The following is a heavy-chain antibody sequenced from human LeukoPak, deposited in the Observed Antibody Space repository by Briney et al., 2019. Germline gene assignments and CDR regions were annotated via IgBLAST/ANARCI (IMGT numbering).Heavy chain of an antibody. V-gene: IGHV4-34*01. CDR3: ARGGTINWNPRGLDP. D-gene: IGHD1-20*01. Sequence: SETLSLTCAVYGGSFSGYYWSWIRQPPGKGLEWIGEINHSGSTNYNPSLKSRATISVDTTKTQFSLKLSSVTAADTAVYYCARGGTINWNPRGLDPWGQGTLVTVSS. J-gene: IGHJ5*02. CDR1: GGSFSGYY. CDR2: INHSGST.